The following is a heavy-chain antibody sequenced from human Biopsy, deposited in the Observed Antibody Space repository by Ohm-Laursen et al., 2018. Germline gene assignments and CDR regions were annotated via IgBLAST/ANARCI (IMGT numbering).Heavy chain of an antibody. Sequence: SLRLSCAASGFIFSSYAMHWVRQAPGKGLQWVAFISYDGSKKDYGDSVKGRFTISRDNSKNTLYLEMNNLRAEDTAVYYCAKIAFDSSGANTMRDYWGQGTLVTVFS. CDR1: GFIFSSYA. CDR2: ISYDGSKK. D-gene: IGHD3-22*01. CDR3: AKIAFDSSGANTMRDY. J-gene: IGHJ4*02. V-gene: IGHV3-30*18.